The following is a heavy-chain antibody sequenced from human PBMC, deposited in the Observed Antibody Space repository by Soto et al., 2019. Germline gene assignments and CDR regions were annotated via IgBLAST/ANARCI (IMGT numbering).Heavy chain of an antibody. V-gene: IGHV1-69*01. CDR2: IIPIPGTA. J-gene: IGHJ6*02. CDR1: GGTFGSYA. D-gene: IGHD2-2*01. Sequence: QVQLVQSGAEVKKPGSSVKVSCKASGGTFGSYAISWVRQAPGQGLEWMGGIIPIPGTANYAQKFQGRVTIAADASTSTAYMELRSLRSEDTAVYYCASSQGSSTSLEIYYYYYYGMDVWGQGTTVTVSS. CDR3: ASSQGSSTSLEIYYYYYYGMDV.